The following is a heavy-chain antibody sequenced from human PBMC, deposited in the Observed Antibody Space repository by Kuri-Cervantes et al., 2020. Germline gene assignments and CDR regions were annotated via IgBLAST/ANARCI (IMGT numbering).Heavy chain of an antibody. D-gene: IGHD3-10*01. Sequence: GESLKIPCAASGFTFSSYSMNWVRQAPGRGLEWVSSISSSSSYKYYADSVKGRFTISRDNAKNSLYLQMNSLRAEDTAVYYCARVDYYGSGSYYPLDYWGQGTLVTVSS. V-gene: IGHV3-21*01. J-gene: IGHJ4*02. CDR2: ISSSSSYK. CDR1: GFTFSSYS. CDR3: ARVDYYGSGSYYPLDY.